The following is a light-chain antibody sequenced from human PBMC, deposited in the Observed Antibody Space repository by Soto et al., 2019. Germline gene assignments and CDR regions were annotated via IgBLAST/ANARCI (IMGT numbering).Light chain of an antibody. CDR2: LGS. CDR3: MQALQTRLA. V-gene: IGKV2-28*01. CDR1: QSLLHSNGYNY. Sequence: DLVMTQSPLSLPVTPGEPASISCRSSQSLLHSNGYNYLDWYLQKPGQSPQLLIYLGSNRASGLPDRVSGSGSGAYFTLQISRVEAEDVGVYYCMQALQTRLAFGGGTKVEIK. J-gene: IGKJ4*01.